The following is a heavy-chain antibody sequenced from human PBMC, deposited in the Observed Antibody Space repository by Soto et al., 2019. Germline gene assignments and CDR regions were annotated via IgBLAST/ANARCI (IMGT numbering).Heavy chain of an antibody. J-gene: IGHJ5*02. Sequence: SGNVSCNASVGTFSGYAISWVRQAPGQGLEWMGGIIPIFGTANYAQKFQGRVTITADESTSTAYMELSSLRSEDKAVYYCARDATSTAAADMTVGYNWFDPWGQGTLVTVSS. CDR2: IIPIFGTA. D-gene: IGHD6-13*01. CDR1: VGTFSGYA. CDR3: ARDATSTAAADMTVGYNWFDP. V-gene: IGHV1-69*13.